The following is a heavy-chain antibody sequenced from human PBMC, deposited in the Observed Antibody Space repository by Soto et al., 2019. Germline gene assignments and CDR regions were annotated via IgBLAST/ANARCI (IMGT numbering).Heavy chain of an antibody. V-gene: IGHV3-30-3*01. D-gene: IGHD3-9*01. CDR1: GLTFSSYA. CDR3: ARDRGRDDWLSFYYYYYGMDV. Sequence: QVQLVESGGGVVQPGRSLRLSCAASGLTFSSYAMHWVRQAPGKGLEWVAVISYDGSNKYYADSVKGRFTISRDNSKNTLYLQMNSLRAEDTAVYYCARDRGRDDWLSFYYYYYGMDVWGQGTTVTVSS. CDR2: ISYDGSNK. J-gene: IGHJ6*02.